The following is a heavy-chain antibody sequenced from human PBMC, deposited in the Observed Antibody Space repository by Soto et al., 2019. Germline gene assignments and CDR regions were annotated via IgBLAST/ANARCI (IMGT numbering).Heavy chain of an antibody. V-gene: IGHV1-18*04. D-gene: IGHD1-7*01. CDR1: GYTFTSYG. CDR3: ARDRMELRGSVWFDP. Sequence: VQLVQSGAEVKKPGASVKVSCKASGYTFTSYGISWLRQAPGQGLEWMGWISGYNGNTNYAQELQGRVTMTTDTSTSTAYMELRSLRSDDTAVYFCARDRMELRGSVWFDPWGQGNLVTVSS. CDR2: ISGYNGNT. J-gene: IGHJ5*02.